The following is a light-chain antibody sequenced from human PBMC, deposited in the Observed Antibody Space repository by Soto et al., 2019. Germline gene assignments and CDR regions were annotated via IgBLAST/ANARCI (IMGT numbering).Light chain of an antibody. CDR3: QQYARSPLA. J-gene: IGKJ4*01. V-gene: IGKV3-20*01. CDR1: QNVARNY. Sequence: EIVLPQSPGTLSLSPGERATLSCRASQNVARNYLAWYQQRPGQAPRLLIYDASTRATGIPDRFSGSGSGTDFTLTISRLEPEDFAVYFCQQYARSPLAFGGGTKVDI. CDR2: DAS.